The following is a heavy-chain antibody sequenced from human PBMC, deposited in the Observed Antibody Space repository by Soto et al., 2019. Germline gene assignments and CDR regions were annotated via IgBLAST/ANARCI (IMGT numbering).Heavy chain of an antibody. Sequence: PGGSLRLSCAASGFTFSSYAMHWVRQAPGKGLEWVAVISYDGSNKYYADSVKGRFTISRDNSKNTLYLQMNSLRAEDTAVYYCARDPGATTGFDYWGQGTLVTVSS. D-gene: IGHD3-10*01. CDR3: ARDPGATTGFDY. J-gene: IGHJ4*02. CDR1: GFTFSSYA. CDR2: ISYDGSNK. V-gene: IGHV3-30-3*01.